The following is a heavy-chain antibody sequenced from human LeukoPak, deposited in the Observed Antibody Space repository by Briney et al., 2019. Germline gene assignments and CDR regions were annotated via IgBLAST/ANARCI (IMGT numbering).Heavy chain of an antibody. CDR1: GFTFSDYY. V-gene: IGHV3-11*06. D-gene: IGHD6-13*01. J-gene: IGHJ4*02. CDR3: ARGGAAAALDS. Sequence: GGSLRLSCAASGFTFSDYYMSWVRQAPGKGLEWVSFISRSSGSYTNYADSVKGRFTISRDNAKNSLYLQMNSLRAEDTAVYFCARGGAAAALDSWGQGTLITVSS. CDR2: ISRSSGSYT.